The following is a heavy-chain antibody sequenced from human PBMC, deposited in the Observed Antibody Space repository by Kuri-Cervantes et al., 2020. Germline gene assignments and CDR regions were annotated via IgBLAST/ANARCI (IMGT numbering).Heavy chain of an antibody. Sequence: GESLKISCAASGFTFSSYGMHWVRQAPGKGLEWVAVISYDGSNKYYADSVKGRFTISRDNPKNTLYLQMNSLRAEDTALYYCAWGEDPRSPATDYWGQGTLVTVSS. D-gene: IGHD3-16*01. V-gene: IGHV3-30*03. CDR2: ISYDGSNK. CDR3: AWGEDPRSPATDY. CDR1: GFTFSSYG. J-gene: IGHJ4*02.